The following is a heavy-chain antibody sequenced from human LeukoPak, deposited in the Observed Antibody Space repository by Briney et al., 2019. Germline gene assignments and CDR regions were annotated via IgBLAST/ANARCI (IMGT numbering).Heavy chain of an antibody. Sequence: GGSLRLSCAASGFTFDDYTMHWVRQAPGKGLEWVSLISWDGGSTYYADSVRGRFTISRDNSKNSLYLQMNSLRTEDTALYYCAKDGGWYSGSTHYMDVWGKGTTATISS. V-gene: IGHV3-43*01. J-gene: IGHJ6*03. CDR1: GFTFDDYT. D-gene: IGHD6-19*01. CDR2: ISWDGGST. CDR3: AKDGGWYSGSTHYMDV.